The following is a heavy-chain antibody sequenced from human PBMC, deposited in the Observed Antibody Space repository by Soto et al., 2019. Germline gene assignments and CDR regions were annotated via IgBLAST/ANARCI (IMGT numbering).Heavy chain of an antibody. J-gene: IGHJ6*02. V-gene: IGHV4-59*01. CDR3: AGERITLVREIIKYYMDL. D-gene: IGHD3-10*01. CDR2: INESGST. CDR1: GGSIGSYY. Sequence: SETLSLTCTVSGGSIGSYYLSWIRQPPGKGLEWIGYINESGSTNSNPSLQRRVTISVDTSKNQFYLNLSPVTAADPATDYCAGERITLVREIIKYYMDLWGQGTTVTVSS.